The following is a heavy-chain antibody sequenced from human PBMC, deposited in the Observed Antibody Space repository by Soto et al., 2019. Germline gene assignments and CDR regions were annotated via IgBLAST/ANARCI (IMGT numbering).Heavy chain of an antibody. CDR1: GGSISIGDYY. D-gene: IGHD6-19*01. Sequence: PSETLSLTCTVSGGSISIGDYYWSWIRQPPGKGLEWIGYIYYSGSTYYNPSLKSRVTISVDTSKNQFSLKLSSVTAADTAVYYCARGIKNSSGWSGAFDIWGQGTMVTVSS. J-gene: IGHJ3*02. CDR2: IYYSGST. CDR3: ARGIKNSSGWSGAFDI. V-gene: IGHV4-30-4*01.